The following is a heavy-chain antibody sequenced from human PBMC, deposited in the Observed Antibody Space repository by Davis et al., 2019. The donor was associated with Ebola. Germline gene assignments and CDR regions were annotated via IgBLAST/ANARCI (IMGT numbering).Heavy chain of an antibody. CDR2: ISGSGGST. V-gene: IGHV3-23*01. CDR3: ARARRVTTVTTPDY. D-gene: IGHD4-17*01. Sequence: GESLKISCAGSGFTFTYAWMNWVRPVPGKGLAWVSAISGSGGSTYYADSVKGRFTISRDNSKNTLYLQMNRLRAEDTAVYYCARARRVTTVTTPDYWGQGTLVTVSS. CDR1: GFTFTYAW. J-gene: IGHJ4*02.